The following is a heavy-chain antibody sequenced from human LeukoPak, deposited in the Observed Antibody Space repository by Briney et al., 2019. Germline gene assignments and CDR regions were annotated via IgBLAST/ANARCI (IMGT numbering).Heavy chain of an antibody. CDR3: ARGYGDFRVEGRYFHS. V-gene: IGHV4-59*01. D-gene: IGHD4-17*01. J-gene: IGHJ4*02. CDR2: VHYSGTA. Sequence: PSETPSLTCTVSDGSITNDDWSWVRQPPGKGLEFIGHVHYSGTANYKPSLRSRVTISIATSKQQFFLKLKSVTAADTAVYYCARGYGDFRVEGRYFHSWGQGTLVTVSS. CDR1: DGSITNDD.